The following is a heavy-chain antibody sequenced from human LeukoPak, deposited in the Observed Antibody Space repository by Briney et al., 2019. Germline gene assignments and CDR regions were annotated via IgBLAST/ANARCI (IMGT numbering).Heavy chain of an antibody. CDR2: INSSGGGT. D-gene: IGHD3-22*01. V-gene: IGHV1-46*01. J-gene: IGHJ4*02. CDR1: GYTFTSNF. CDR3: ARASYYYDFSF. Sequence: ASVKVSCKASGYTFTSNFMHWVRQAPGQGLDWMGVINSSGGGTSYAQKFQGRVTMTRDTSTSTVYMELSGLRSEDTAVYYCARASYYYDFSFWGQGTLVTVSS.